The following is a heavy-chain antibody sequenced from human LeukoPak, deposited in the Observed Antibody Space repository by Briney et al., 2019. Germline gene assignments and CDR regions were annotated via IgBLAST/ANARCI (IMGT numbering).Heavy chain of an antibody. D-gene: IGHD2-2*01. CDR1: GYTFTSYG. J-gene: IGHJ5*02. V-gene: IGHV1-18*01. Sequence: GASVKVSCKASGYTFTSYGISWVRQAPGQGLEWMGWISAYNGNTNYAQKLQGRVTMTTDTSTSTAYMELRSLRSDDTAVYYCARDVCGVVPAAGNCWFDPWGQGTLVTVSS. CDR2: ISAYNGNT. CDR3: ARDVCGVVPAAGNCWFDP.